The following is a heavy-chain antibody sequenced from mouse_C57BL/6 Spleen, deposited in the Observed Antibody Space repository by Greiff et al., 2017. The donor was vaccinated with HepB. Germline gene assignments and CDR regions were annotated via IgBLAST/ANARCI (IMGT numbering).Heavy chain of an antibody. V-gene: IGHV1-55*01. J-gene: IGHJ2*01. CDR1: GYTFTSYW. Sequence: QVQLQQPGAELVKPGASVKMSCKASGYTFTSYWITWVKQRPGQGLEWIGDIYPGSGSTNYNEKFKSKATLTVDTSSSTAYRQLSSLTSEDAAVYYCARDDYDFDYWGQGTTLTVSS. D-gene: IGHD2-4*01. CDR3: ARDDYDFDY. CDR2: IYPGSGST.